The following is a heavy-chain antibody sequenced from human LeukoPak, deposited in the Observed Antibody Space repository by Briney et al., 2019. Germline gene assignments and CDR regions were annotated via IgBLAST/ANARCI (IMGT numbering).Heavy chain of an antibody. CDR1: GFTFSSNW. D-gene: IGHD5-12*01. V-gene: IGHV3-74*01. CDR2: IKSDGSST. J-gene: IGHJ3*02. CDR3: ARDASGYDSWDAFDI. Sequence: PGGSLRLSCAASGFTFSSNWMHWVRQGPGKGLVWVSRIKSDGSSTSYADSVKGRFTISRDNAKNTLYLQMNSLRAEDTALYYCARDASGYDSWDAFDIWGQGTMVTVSS.